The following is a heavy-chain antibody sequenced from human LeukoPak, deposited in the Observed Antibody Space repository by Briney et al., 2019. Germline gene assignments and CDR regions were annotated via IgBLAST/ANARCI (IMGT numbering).Heavy chain of an antibody. V-gene: IGHV4-4*02. D-gene: IGHD3-3*01. CDR1: GGSISSSNW. CDR2: IYHSGST. J-gene: IGHJ4*02. Sequence: SGTLPLTCAVSGGSISSSNWWSWVRQPPGKGLEWIGEIYHSGSTNYNPSLKSRVTISVDKSKNQFSLKLSSVTAADTAVYYCARVRRYDFWSSFDYWGQGTLVTVSS. CDR3: ARVRRYDFWSSFDY.